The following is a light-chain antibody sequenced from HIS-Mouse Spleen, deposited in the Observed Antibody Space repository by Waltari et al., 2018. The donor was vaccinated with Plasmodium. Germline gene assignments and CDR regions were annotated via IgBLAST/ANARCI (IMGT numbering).Light chain of an antibody. Sequence: SYELTQPPSVSVSPGQTASITCSGDKLGYKYACWYQQKPGQSPVLVIYQDSKRPSGIPERFSGSNSGNTATLTISGTQAMDEADYYCQAWDSSTVVFGGGTNLTVL. J-gene: IGLJ2*01. CDR3: QAWDSSTVV. CDR2: QDS. V-gene: IGLV3-1*01. CDR1: KLGYKY.